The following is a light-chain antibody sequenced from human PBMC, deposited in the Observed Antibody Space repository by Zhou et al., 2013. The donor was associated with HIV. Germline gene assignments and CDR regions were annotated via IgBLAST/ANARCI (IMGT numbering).Light chain of an antibody. CDR2: GAS. Sequence: DTQMTQSPSTLSASVGDRVTITCRASQYISSWLAWYQQKPGKAPKLLIYGASTLQSGVPSRFSGSGSGTAFTLTISSLQPEDFATYYCQQLNSNLLTFGGGTKGGDQT. CDR3: QQLNSNLLT. CDR1: QYISSW. V-gene: IGKV1-5*03. J-gene: IGKJ4*01.